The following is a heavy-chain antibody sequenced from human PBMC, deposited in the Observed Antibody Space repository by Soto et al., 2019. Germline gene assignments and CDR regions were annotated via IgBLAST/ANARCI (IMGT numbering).Heavy chain of an antibody. D-gene: IGHD6-13*01. CDR1: GYSISSSNW. CDR2: IYYSGST. Sequence: QVQLQESGPGLVKPSDTLSLTCAVSGYSISSSNWWGWIRQPPGKGLEWIGYIYYSGSTYYNPSLKSPVTMSVDTSKNQCSLKRSSVTAVDTAVYYGASGGYSSSWYRRSFDYWGQGTLVTVSS. J-gene: IGHJ4*02. CDR3: ASGGYSSSWYRRSFDY. V-gene: IGHV4-28*01.